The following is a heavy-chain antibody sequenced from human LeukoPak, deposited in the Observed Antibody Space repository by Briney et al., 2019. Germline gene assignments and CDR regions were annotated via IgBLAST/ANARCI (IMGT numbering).Heavy chain of an antibody. CDR3: ARQDEAAGYACFDP. J-gene: IGHJ5*02. D-gene: IGHD1-1*01. CDR1: GGSFSSYY. Sequence: SETLSLTCAVYGGSFSSYYWGWIRQPPGKGLEWIGSIYYSGSTYYNPSLKSRVTISVDTSKNQFSLKLSSVTAADTAVYYCARQDEAAGYACFDPWGQGTLVTVSS. CDR2: IYYSGST. V-gene: IGHV4-39*01.